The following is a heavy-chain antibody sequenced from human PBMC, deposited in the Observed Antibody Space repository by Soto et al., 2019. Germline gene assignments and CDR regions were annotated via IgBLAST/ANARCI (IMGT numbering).Heavy chain of an antibody. CDR2: IYYSGST. V-gene: IGHV4-59*08. CDR3: ARRWGRTFDY. J-gene: IGHJ4*02. Sequence: QVQLQESGPGLVKPSETLSLTCTVSGGSISSYYWSWIRQPPGKGLEWIGYIYYSGSTTYNPSLKRRLTIAVDTSKNQFSLKLSSVTAADTAVYHCARRWGRTFDYWGQGTLVTVSS. D-gene: IGHD1-26*01. CDR1: GGSISSYY.